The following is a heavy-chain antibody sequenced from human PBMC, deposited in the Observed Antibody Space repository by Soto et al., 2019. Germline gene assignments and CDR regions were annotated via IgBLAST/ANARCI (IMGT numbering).Heavy chain of an antibody. J-gene: IGHJ4*02. CDR1: GGPSCSYA. CDR3: ANGRIAAAGTGGYFDY. Sequence: ASVKVSCKAAGGPSCSYAISWGRQAPGQGLEWMGGIIPIFGTANYAQKFQGRVTITADESTSTAYMELSSLRSEDTAVYYCANGRIAAAGTGGYFDYWGQGTLVTVSS. D-gene: IGHD6-13*01. V-gene: IGHV1-69*13. CDR2: IIPIFGTA.